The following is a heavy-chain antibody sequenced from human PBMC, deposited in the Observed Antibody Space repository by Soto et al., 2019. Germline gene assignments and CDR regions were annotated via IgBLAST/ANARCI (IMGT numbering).Heavy chain of an antibody. CDR2: LYYDRSA. D-gene: IGHD3-22*01. V-gene: IGHV4-59*01. CDR1: GDSISSYY. Sequence: QVQLQESGPGLVKPSETLSLTCAVSGDSISSYYCMWIRQPPGTGLESIGYLYYDRSANYNPSLKSRVTLSVDTSTNQCSLTLSSMTAADTAVYYCALRSMAVVPEYGGQGTLFTVSS. CDR3: ALRSMAVVPEY. J-gene: IGHJ4*02.